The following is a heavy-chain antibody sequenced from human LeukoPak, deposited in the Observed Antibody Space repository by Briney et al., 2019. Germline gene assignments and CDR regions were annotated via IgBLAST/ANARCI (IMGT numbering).Heavy chain of an antibody. CDR3: TVSRG. D-gene: IGHD6-13*01. V-gene: IGHV3-30-3*01. J-gene: IGHJ4*02. CDR1: GFTFSSYA. Sequence: GGSLRLSCAASGFTFSSYAMHWVRQAPGKGLEWVAVISYDGSNKYYADSVKGRFTISRDDSKSIAYLQMNSLKTEDTAVYYCTVSRGWGQGTLVTVSS. CDR2: ISYDGSNK.